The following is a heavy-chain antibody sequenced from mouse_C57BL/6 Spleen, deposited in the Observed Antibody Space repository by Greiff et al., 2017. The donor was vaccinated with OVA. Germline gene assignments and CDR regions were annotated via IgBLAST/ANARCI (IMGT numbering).Heavy chain of an antibody. J-gene: IGHJ3*01. CDR2: IDPEDGDT. CDR3: TRYGYDGGFAY. D-gene: IGHD2-2*01. CDR1: GFNIKDYY. V-gene: IGHV14-1*01. Sequence: VQLQQSGAELVRPGASVKLSCTASGFNIKDYYMHWVKQRPEQGLEWIGRIDPEDGDTDYAPKFQGKATMTADPSSHTAYLQLSSLTSEDNAVDYCTRYGYDGGFAYWGQGTLVTVSA.